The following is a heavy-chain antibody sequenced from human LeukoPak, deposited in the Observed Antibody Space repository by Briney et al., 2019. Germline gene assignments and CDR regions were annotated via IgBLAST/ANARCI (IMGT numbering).Heavy chain of an antibody. J-gene: IGHJ4*02. Sequence: PGGSLRLSCAASGFTFDDYAMHWVRQAPGKGLEWVSGISWNSGSIGYADSVKGRFTISRDNPKNTLYLQMNSLRAEDTAVYYCASGGIVGAKSPYYFDYWGQGTLVTVSS. CDR1: GFTFDDYA. V-gene: IGHV3-9*01. D-gene: IGHD1-26*01. CDR3: ASGGIVGAKSPYYFDY. CDR2: ISWNSGSI.